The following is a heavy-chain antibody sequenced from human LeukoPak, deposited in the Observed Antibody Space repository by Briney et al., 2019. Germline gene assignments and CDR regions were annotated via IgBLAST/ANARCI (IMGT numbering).Heavy chain of an antibody. D-gene: IGHD3-22*01. CDR1: GGSISSGGYY. CDR3: ARGNYDSSGYPAYYFDY. V-gene: IGHV4-31*03. J-gene: IGHJ4*02. Sequence: SETLSLTCTVSGGSISSGGYYWSWIRQHPGKGLEWIGYIYYSGSTYYSPSLKSRVTISVDTSKNQFSLKLSSVTAADTAVYYCARGNYDSSGYPAYYFDYWGQGTLVTVSS. CDR2: IYYSGST.